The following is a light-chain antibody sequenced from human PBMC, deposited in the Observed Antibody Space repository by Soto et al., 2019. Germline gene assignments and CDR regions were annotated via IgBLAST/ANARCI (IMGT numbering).Light chain of an antibody. Sequence: DIVMTQSPDSLAVSLGERATINCKSSQSVLYSPNNRNYLAWYQQKPGQPPKLLIYWASTRESGVPDRFSGSGSVTDFTLTISSLQAEDVAVYYCQQYYNPPHTFGQGTKVEIK. J-gene: IGKJ1*01. CDR3: QQYYNPPHT. CDR1: QSVLYSPNNRNY. CDR2: WAS. V-gene: IGKV4-1*01.